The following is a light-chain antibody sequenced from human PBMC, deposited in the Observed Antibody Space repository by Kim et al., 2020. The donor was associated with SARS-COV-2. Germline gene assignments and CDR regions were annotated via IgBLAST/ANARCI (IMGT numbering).Light chain of an antibody. Sequence: LSPGESATLSCGASQSISSYLAWYQQKPGQAPRLLIADASNRATGIPARFSGSGSGTDFTLTISSLEPEDFAVYYCQQRSSWLFTFGPGTKVDIK. V-gene: IGKV3-11*01. CDR1: QSISSY. CDR3: QQRSSWLFT. J-gene: IGKJ3*01. CDR2: DAS.